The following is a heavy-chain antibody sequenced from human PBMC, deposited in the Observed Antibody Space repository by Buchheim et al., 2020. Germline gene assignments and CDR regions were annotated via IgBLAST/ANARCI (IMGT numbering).Heavy chain of an antibody. CDR1: GFTFSDHY. Sequence: QVQLVESRGGLVKPGGSLRLSCAASGFTFSDHYMSWIRQAPGKGLEWVSYISSGGSTTYYADSVQGRFTISRDNAKNSLYLQMNSLRGDDTAVYYCARGRGLRYFDWLPINHPYYGMDVWGQGTT. J-gene: IGHJ6*02. V-gene: IGHV3-11*01. CDR3: ARGRGLRYFDWLPINHPYYGMDV. CDR2: ISSGGSTT. D-gene: IGHD3-9*01.